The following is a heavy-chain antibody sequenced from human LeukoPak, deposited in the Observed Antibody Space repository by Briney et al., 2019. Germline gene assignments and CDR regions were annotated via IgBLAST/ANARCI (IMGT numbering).Heavy chain of an antibody. V-gene: IGHV3-21*01. CDR1: GFTFSSYS. J-gene: IGHJ3*02. D-gene: IGHD2-8*01. Sequence: GGSLRLSCAASGFTFSSYSMNWVRQAPGKGLEWVSSISSSSTNLYYADSVRGRFTISRDSAKNSLYLQMNSPRAEDTAVYYCARGTPFNGFDIWGQGTMVTVSS. CDR3: ARGTPFNGFDI. CDR2: ISSSSTNL.